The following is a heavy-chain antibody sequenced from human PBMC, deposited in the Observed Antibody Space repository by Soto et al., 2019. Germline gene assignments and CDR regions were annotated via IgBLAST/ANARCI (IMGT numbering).Heavy chain of an antibody. J-gene: IGHJ6*02. Sequence: QVQLVQSGAEVKKPGSSVKVSCKASGGTFSSYAISWVRQAPGQGLEWMGGIIPIFGTANYAQKFQGRVTITADKSTSTAYIDLRSLRSEDTAVYYCARDTGDYNPRNYYYGMDVWGQGTTVTVSS. D-gene: IGHD4-4*01. CDR3: ARDTGDYNPRNYYYGMDV. V-gene: IGHV1-69*06. CDR2: IIPIFGTA. CDR1: GGTFSSYA.